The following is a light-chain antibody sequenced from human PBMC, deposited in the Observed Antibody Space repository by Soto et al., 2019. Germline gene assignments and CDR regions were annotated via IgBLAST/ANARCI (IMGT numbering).Light chain of an antibody. Sequence: IQLTQSPSSLSASVGDRVAITCRASEGISSYFAWYQEKPGKVSKLLIDTASTLQNGVPSRFSGSGSGTDFTLTISSLQPEDFATYYCLQLKRYPLTFGGGTRVEI. V-gene: IGKV1-9*01. CDR1: EGISSY. J-gene: IGKJ4*01. CDR2: TAS. CDR3: LQLKRYPLT.